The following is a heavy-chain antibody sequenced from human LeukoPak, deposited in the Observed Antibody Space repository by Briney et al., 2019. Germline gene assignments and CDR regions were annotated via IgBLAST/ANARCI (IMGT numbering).Heavy chain of an antibody. J-gene: IGHJ4*02. CDR1: GDSISTYY. Sequence: SETLSLTCTVSGDSISTYYWSWVRQPPGKGLQWIGYIHYSGSTGYNPSLESRVTMSVDTSKNHFSLKLSSVTAADTAVYYCARHSRSSGSYLRLWGQGTQVTVSS. CDR2: IHYSGST. V-gene: IGHV4-59*08. D-gene: IGHD3-10*01. CDR3: ARHSRSSGSYLRL.